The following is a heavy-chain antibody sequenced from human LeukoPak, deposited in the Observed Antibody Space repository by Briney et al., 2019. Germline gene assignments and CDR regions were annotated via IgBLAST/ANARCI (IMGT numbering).Heavy chain of an antibody. CDR3: ARDRTGDSGSYYGYWFDP. CDR1: GFTFSSYW. D-gene: IGHD1-26*01. CDR2: IKQDGSEK. V-gene: IGHV3-7*01. Sequence: GGSLRLSCAASGFTFSSYWMSWVRQVPGKGLEWVANIKQDGSEKYYVDSVKGRFTISRDNAKNSLYLQMNSLRAEDTAVYYCARDRTGDSGSYYGYWFDPWGQGTLVTVSS. J-gene: IGHJ5*02.